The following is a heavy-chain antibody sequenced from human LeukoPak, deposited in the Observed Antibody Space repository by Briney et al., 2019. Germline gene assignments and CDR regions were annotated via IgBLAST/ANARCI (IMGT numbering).Heavy chain of an antibody. D-gene: IGHD4-17*01. V-gene: IGHV4-39*01. CDR2: ICYSGST. J-gene: IGHJ4*02. Sequence: SETLSLTCTVSGGSISSSSYYWGWIRQPPGKGLEWIGSICYSGSTYCNPSLKSRVTISVDTSKNQFSLKLSSVTAADTAVYYCARVPTVTFFDYWGQGTLVTVSS. CDR1: GGSISSSSYY. CDR3: ARVPTVTFFDY.